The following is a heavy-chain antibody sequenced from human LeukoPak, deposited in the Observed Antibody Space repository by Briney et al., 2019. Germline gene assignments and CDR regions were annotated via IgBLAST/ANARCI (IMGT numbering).Heavy chain of an antibody. V-gene: IGHV4-59*01. CDR2: IYHSGST. D-gene: IGHD1-26*01. Sequence: SETLSLTCTVSGRSISSYYWSWIRQSPGKGLEWIGHIYHSGSTNYNPSPKSRVTMSVDRSKNQFSLKLSSVTAADTALYYCARKGDRGSAGFFDYWGQGTLVTVSS. CDR1: GRSISSYY. J-gene: IGHJ4*02. CDR3: ARKGDRGSAGFFDY.